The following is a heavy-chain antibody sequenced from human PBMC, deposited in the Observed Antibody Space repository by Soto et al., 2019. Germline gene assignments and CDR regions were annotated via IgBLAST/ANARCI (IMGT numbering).Heavy chain of an antibody. D-gene: IGHD6-13*01. J-gene: IGHJ4*02. Sequence: QVQLVQSGAEVKKPGASVKVSCKASGYTFTSYGISWVLQAPGQGPEWMGWISTNNGNTNYAQKIRGRVTMTTDTSTSTAYMELRSLRSDDTAVYYCARHTSSWPFDYWGQGTLVTVSS. CDR3: ARHTSSWPFDY. CDR2: ISTNNGNT. CDR1: GYTFTSYG. V-gene: IGHV1-18*01.